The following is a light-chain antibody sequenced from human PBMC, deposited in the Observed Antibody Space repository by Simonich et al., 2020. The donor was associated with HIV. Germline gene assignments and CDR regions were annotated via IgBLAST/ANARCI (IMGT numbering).Light chain of an antibody. J-gene: IGKJ3*01. CDR2: GAS. Sequence: IVMTQSPATLSVSPGERATLSCRASQSIASNLAWYRQKPGQAPRLLIYGASSRATGVPARFSGSGFGTEFSLTISRLEPEDFAVYYCQQYGSSPRTFGPGTKVDIK. CDR1: QSIASN. V-gene: IGKV3-15*01. CDR3: QQYGSSPRT.